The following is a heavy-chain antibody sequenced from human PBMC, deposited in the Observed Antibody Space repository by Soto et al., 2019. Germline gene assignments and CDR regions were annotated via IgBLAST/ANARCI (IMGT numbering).Heavy chain of an antibody. Sequence: SVKVSCKTSGYTFSNSAVQWVRQARGQRLEWIGWIIVGSGNTNYAQKFQERVTITRDMSTSTTYMELSSLRSEDTAVYFCAAEVYLGSDCCQFDYWGQGTLVTVSS. V-gene: IGHV1-58*01. D-gene: IGHD2-21*02. CDR2: IIVGSGNT. CDR1: GYTFSNSA. J-gene: IGHJ4*02. CDR3: AAEVYLGSDCCQFDY.